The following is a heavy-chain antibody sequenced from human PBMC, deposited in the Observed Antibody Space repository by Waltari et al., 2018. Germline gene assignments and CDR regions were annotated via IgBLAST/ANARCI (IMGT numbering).Heavy chain of an antibody. D-gene: IGHD3-9*01. CDR2: ITWDGRST. CDR3: VKEAAGYDSLIANGLDV. V-gene: IGHV3-43D*04. Sequence: EVQLEESGGGVVQPGGSLRLSCAASGLTFADFAMHWFRQAPGKGLEWVSLITWDGRSTYYADSVKGRFAISRDNGKDFLYLQMNSLRPEDTALYYCVKEAAGYDSLIANGLDVWGQGTTVTVSS. J-gene: IGHJ6*02. CDR1: GLTFADFA.